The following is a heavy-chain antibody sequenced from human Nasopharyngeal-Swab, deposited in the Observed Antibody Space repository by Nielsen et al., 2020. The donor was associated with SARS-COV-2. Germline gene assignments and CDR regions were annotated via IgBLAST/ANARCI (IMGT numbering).Heavy chain of an antibody. J-gene: IGHJ4*02. CDR1: GFTFSDYA. Sequence: GGSLRLSCAAYGFTFSDYAMSWVRQAPGKGLEWVPVIGGSGGGTYYADSVKGRFTISRDNSNTVYLQMNSLRAGDTAVYYCAKHVRRIDMIRGILRVGLGNYLDSWGQGTLVTVSS. D-gene: IGHD3-10*01. V-gene: IGHV3-23*01. CDR2: IGGSGGGT. CDR3: AKHVRRIDMIRGILRVGLGNYLDS.